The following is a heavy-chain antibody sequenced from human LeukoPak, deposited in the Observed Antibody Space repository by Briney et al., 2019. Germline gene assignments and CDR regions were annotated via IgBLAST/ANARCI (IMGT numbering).Heavy chain of an antibody. CDR2: IYYRGST. CDR1: GGSISSSTHY. D-gene: IGHD3-3*01. Sequence: SETLSLTCTVSGGSISSSTHYWGWIRQPPGKGLEWIGNIYYRGSTYYNPSLKSRVTMSVDTSKNQLSLKLSSVTAADTAVYYCARRRITIFGMDVWGQGTTVTISS. CDR3: ARRRITIFGMDV. V-gene: IGHV4-39*07. J-gene: IGHJ6*02.